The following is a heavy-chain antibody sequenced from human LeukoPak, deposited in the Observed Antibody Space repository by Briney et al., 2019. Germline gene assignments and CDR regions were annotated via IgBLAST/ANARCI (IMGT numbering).Heavy chain of an antibody. CDR1: GGLISSGSYY. Sequence: SQTLSLTCTVSGGLISSGSYYWSWIRQPAGTGLEWIGRIYSSGSTNYNPALRSRLTISVDTSKNQFSLKLSSVTAADTAVYYCASTICISTSCYPGVVDYWGQGTLVTVSS. J-gene: IGHJ4*02. D-gene: IGHD2-2*01. V-gene: IGHV4-61*02. CDR3: ASTICISTSCYPGVVDY. CDR2: IYSSGST.